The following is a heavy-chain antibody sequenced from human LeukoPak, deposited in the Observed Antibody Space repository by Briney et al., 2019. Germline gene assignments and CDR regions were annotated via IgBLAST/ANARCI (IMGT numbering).Heavy chain of an antibody. J-gene: IGHJ4*02. CDR3: AGLVGRYSSGLYYYYFDY. CDR1: GGSFSGYY. CDR2: MYLSGTT. Sequence: SETLSLTCAVYGGSFSGYYWSWVRQPPGKGLEWIGEMYLSGTTHSNPSVKSRVTISIDKSKNQFFLNLSSVTAADTAVYYCAGLVGRYSSGLYYYYFDYWGQGTLVTVSS. V-gene: IGHV4-34*01. D-gene: IGHD3-22*01.